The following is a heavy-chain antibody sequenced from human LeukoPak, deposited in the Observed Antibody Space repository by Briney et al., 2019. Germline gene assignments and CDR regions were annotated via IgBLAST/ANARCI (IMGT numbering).Heavy chain of an antibody. Sequence: SETLSLTCTASGDSINNGDYYWSWIRQPPGKGLEWIGYIYYSGSAYYTPSLRSRASISIDTSKNQFSLNLKSVTAADTAVYYCAREGVVTAHMDYWGQGALVTVSS. CDR2: IYYSGSA. CDR3: AREGVVTAHMDY. CDR1: GDSINNGDYY. V-gene: IGHV4-30-4*01. D-gene: IGHD2-21*02. J-gene: IGHJ4*02.